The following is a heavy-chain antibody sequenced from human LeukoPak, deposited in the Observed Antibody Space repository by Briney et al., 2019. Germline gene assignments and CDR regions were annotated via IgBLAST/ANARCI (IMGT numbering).Heavy chain of an antibody. V-gene: IGHV4-39*01. J-gene: IGHJ4*02. CDR2: SYYSGST. CDR3: ARGDPSGYDYLDY. CDR1: GVSISSSSYY. D-gene: IGHD3-22*01. Sequence: SETLSLTCTVSGVSISSSSYYWGCIRQPPGKGLEWIGNSYYSGSTYYNPSLKSRVTISVDTSKNQFSLKLSSVTAADTAVYYCARGDPSGYDYLDYWGQGTLVTVSS.